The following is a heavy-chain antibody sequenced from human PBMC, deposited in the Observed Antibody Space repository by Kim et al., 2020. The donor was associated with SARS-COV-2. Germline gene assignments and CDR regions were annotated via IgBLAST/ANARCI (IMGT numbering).Heavy chain of an antibody. D-gene: IGHD2-21*01. J-gene: IGHJ4*02. V-gene: IGHV4-59*08. CDR3: VRHPPVPVIRDGFDF. Sequence: PSLKSRVSISIDTSKNQFSLRLNSVTAADTAVYYCVRHPPVPVIRDGFDFWGQGILVAVSS.